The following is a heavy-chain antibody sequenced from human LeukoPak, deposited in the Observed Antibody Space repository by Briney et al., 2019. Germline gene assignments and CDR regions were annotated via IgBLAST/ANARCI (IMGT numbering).Heavy chain of an antibody. J-gene: IGHJ4*02. V-gene: IGHV3-21*01. D-gene: IGHD2-2*01. Sequence: GGSLRLSCAASGFTSSRYSMNWVRQAPGKGLEWVSSISSSKGYIYYADSVKGRFTISKDNAKNTVYLQMNNLRAEDTAVYYCVSFYETYWGRGTLVTVSS. CDR1: GFTSSRYS. CDR3: VSFYETY. CDR2: ISSSKGYI.